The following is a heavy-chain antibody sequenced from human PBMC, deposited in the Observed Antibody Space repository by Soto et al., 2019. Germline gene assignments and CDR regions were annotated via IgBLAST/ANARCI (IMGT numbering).Heavy chain of an antibody. CDR3: AKDGSHNFDY. CDR2: MSYGGSNE. D-gene: IGHD1-26*01. CDR1: GFTFSHYA. J-gene: IGHJ4*02. Sequence: GGSLRLSCAASGFTFSHYAMHWVRQAPGKGLEWVELMSYGGSNEYYADSVKGRFTISRDNSKNTLYLQMNSLRAEDTAVYYCAKDGSHNFDYWGQGTLVTVSS. V-gene: IGHV3-30*18.